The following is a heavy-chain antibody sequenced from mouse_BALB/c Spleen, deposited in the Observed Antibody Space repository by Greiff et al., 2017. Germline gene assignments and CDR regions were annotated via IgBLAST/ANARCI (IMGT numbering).Heavy chain of an antibody. D-gene: IGHD3-2*01. Sequence: EVKLQESGGGLVQPGGSRKLSCAASGFTFSSFGMHWVRQAPEKGLEWVAYISSGSSTIYYADTVKGRFTISRDNPKHTLFLQMTSLRSEDTAMYYCARRRDSAGSYAMDYWGQGTSVTVSS. CDR1: GFTFSSFG. CDR2: ISSGSSTI. V-gene: IGHV5-17*02. CDR3: ARRRDSAGSYAMDY. J-gene: IGHJ4*01.